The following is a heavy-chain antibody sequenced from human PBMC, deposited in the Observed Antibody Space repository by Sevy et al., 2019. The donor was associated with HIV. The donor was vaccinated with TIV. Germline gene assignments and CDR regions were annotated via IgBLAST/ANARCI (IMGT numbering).Heavy chain of an antibody. Sequence: GGSLRLSCAASGFTFSSYGMHWVRQAPGKGLEWVAVISYDGSNKYYADSVKGRFTISRDNSKNTLYLQINSLRAEDTAVYYCAKKLEPGNYFDYWGQGTLVTVSS. V-gene: IGHV3-30*18. CDR3: AKKLEPGNYFDY. CDR1: GFTFSSYG. J-gene: IGHJ4*02. CDR2: ISYDGSNK. D-gene: IGHD1-1*01.